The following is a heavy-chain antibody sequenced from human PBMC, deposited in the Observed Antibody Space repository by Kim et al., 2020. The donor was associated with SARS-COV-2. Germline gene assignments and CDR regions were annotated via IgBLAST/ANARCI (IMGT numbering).Heavy chain of an antibody. CDR2: IYHSGST. CDR3: ATWDYYDSSGHLSGVVY. V-gene: IGHV4-4*02. CDR1: GGSISSSNW. J-gene: IGHJ4*02. Sequence: SETLSLTCAVSGGSISSSNWWSWVRQPPGKGLEWIGEIYHSGSTNYNPSLKSRVTISVDKSKNQFSLKLSSVTAADTAVYYCATWDYYDSSGHLSGVVYWGQGTLVTVSS. D-gene: IGHD3-22*01.